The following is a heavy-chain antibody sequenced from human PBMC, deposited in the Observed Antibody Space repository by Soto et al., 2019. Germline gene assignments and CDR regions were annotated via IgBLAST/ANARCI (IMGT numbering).Heavy chain of an antibody. D-gene: IGHD1-7*01. CDR3: TSGPSTGNTAG. CDR1: VVTFHSYA. CDR2: IVLIFVAE. J-gene: IGHJ4*02. V-gene: IGHV1-69*01. Sequence: CNAAVVTFHSYAISWVRQAPGQGLEWIGGIVLIFVAENYAQKIQCRFTFTAEESMRTAYLELSSISSEHTAGHYSTSGPSTGNTAGWGQGTLVTVSS.